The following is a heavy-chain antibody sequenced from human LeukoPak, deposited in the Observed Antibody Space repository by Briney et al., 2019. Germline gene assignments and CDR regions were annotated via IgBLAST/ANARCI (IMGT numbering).Heavy chain of an antibody. Sequence: SQTLSLTCAISGDSVSSNSAAWNWIRPSPPRGLEWLGRTYYRSKWYNDYAVSVKSRITINPDTSKNQFSLQLNSVTPEDTAVYYCARSRHRDRYSSSSGFDYWGQGTLVTVSS. CDR2: TYYRSKWYN. D-gene: IGHD6-13*01. CDR3: ARSRHRDRYSSSSGFDY. V-gene: IGHV6-1*01. CDR1: GDSVSSNSAA. J-gene: IGHJ4*02.